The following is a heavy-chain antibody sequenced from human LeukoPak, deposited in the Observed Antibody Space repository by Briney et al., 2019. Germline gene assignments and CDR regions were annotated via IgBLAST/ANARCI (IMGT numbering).Heavy chain of an antibody. J-gene: IGHJ4*02. CDR3: VREKSGGTYDY. CDR2: IRPGDTRT. CDR1: GYTFTAYY. Sequence: ASVRVSCKASGYTFTAYYIQWVRQAPGQGLEWMGTIRPGDTRTTYAQKFQGRVTMTWDMSTTTGYMELSSLRSEDTAVYYCVREKSGGTYDYWGQGTLVTVSS. V-gene: IGHV1-46*01. D-gene: IGHD3-16*01.